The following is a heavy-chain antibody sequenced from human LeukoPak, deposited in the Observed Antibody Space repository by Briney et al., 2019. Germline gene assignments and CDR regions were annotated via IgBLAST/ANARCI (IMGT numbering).Heavy chain of an antibody. J-gene: IGHJ4*02. CDR1: GYTFTSYG. Sequence: ASVKVSCKASGYTFTSYGISWVRQAPGQGLEWMGWISAYNGNTNYAQKLQGRVTMTTDTSTSTAYMELRSLRSDDTAVYYCARDATYCSSTNCLHFDYWGQGTLVTVSS. V-gene: IGHV1-18*01. D-gene: IGHD2-2*01. CDR3: ARDATYCSSTNCLHFDY. CDR2: ISAYNGNT.